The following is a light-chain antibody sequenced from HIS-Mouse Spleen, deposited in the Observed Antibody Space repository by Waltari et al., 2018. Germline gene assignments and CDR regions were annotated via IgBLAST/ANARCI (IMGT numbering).Light chain of an antibody. CDR3: QQYGSSPPYT. J-gene: IGKJ2*01. Sequence: EIVLTQSPGTLSLSPGERATLSCRASQSVSSSYLAWYQQKPGQAPRLLIYGASSRATGIRDRFSGSGSGTDFTLTISRLEPEDFAVYYCQQYGSSPPYTFGQGTKLEIK. V-gene: IGKV3-20*01. CDR2: GAS. CDR1: QSVSSSY.